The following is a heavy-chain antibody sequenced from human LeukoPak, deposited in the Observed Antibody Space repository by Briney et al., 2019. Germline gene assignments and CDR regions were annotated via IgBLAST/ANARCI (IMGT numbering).Heavy chain of an antibody. CDR3: ASNLSGSYYNWFDP. J-gene: IGHJ5*02. CDR2: IYHSGST. Sequence: SETLSLTSAVSGGSISSGGYSWSWIRQPPGKGLEWIGYIYHSGSTYYNPSLKSRVTISVDRSKNQFSLKLSSVTAADTAVYYCASNLSGSYYNWFDPWGQGTLVTVSS. D-gene: IGHD1-26*01. CDR1: GGSISSGGYS. V-gene: IGHV4-30-2*01.